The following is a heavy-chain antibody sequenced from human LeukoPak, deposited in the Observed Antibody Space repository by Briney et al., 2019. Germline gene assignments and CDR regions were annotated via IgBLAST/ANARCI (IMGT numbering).Heavy chain of an antibody. V-gene: IGHV3-66*02. D-gene: IGHD5-18*01. CDR1: GFTVSSNY. CDR3: ARARGFSYGLNCFDS. CDR2: IYSGGST. Sequence: PGGSLRLSCAAPGFTVSSNYMSWVRQAPGKGLEWVSVIYSGGSTYYADSVKGRFTISRDNSKNTLYLQMNSLRAEDTAVYYCARARGFSYGLNCFDSWGQGTLVTVSS. J-gene: IGHJ5*01.